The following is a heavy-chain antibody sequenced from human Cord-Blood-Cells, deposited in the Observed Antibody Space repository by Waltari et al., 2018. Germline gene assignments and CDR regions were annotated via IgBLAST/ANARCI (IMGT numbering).Heavy chain of an antibody. CDR2: INHSGST. D-gene: IGHD1-26*01. CDR1: GGSFSGYY. Sequence: QVQLQPWGAGLLKPSETLSLTCAVYGGSFSGYYWRWLRQPPGKGLEWIGEINHSGSTNYNPSLKSRVTISVDTSKNQFSLKLSSVTAADTAVYYCARGPFAGATKFFDYWGQGTLVTVSS. J-gene: IGHJ4*02. V-gene: IGHV4-34*01. CDR3: ARGPFAGATKFFDY.